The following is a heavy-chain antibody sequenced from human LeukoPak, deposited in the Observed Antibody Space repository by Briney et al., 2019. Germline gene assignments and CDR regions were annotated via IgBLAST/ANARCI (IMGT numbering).Heavy chain of an antibody. Sequence: PSETLSFTCTVSGGSISSYYWSWIRQPPGKGLEWIGYIYYSGSTNYNPSLKSRVTISVDTSKNQFSLKLSSVTAADTAVYYCARTEGPTDYGDYFDYWGQGTLVTVSS. CDR3: ARTEGPTDYGDYFDY. D-gene: IGHD4-17*01. V-gene: IGHV4-59*01. CDR2: IYYSGST. CDR1: GGSISSYY. J-gene: IGHJ4*02.